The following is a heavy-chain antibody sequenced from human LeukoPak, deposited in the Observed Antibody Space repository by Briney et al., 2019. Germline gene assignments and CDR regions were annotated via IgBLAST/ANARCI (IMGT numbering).Heavy chain of an antibody. CDR3: AKTGYGDYVSIDWFDP. V-gene: IGHV3-7*01. Sequence: PGGSLRLSCAAFGFTFSDFWMAWVRQAPGRGLEWVANIKPDGSNKYYVDSVKGRFTISRDNSKNTLYLQMNSLRAEDTAVYYCAKTGYGDYVSIDWFDPWGQGTLVTVSS. CDR1: GFTFSDFW. D-gene: IGHD4-17*01. CDR2: IKPDGSNK. J-gene: IGHJ5*02.